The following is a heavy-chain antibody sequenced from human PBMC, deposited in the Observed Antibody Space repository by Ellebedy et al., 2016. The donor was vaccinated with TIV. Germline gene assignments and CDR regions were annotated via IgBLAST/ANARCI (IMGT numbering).Heavy chain of an antibody. CDR1: GFTFSNYW. CDR3: ARGYCSDITCAE. Sequence: GESLKISXADSGFTFSNYWMHWVRQAPGKGLVWVSRIDGDGSSTSYADSVKGRFTISRDNSKNTVYLQMNSLRAEDTAVYYCARGYCSDITCAEWGQGTLVTVSS. V-gene: IGHV3-74*01. J-gene: IGHJ4*02. CDR2: IDGDGSST. D-gene: IGHD2-15*01.